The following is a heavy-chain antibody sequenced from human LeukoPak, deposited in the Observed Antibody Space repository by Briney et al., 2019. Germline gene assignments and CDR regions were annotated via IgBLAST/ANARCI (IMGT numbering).Heavy chain of an antibody. CDR2: IWYDGSNK. V-gene: IGHV3-33*08. CDR1: GFTLKNHV. CDR3: ARDIYSGYDRPGYYFDY. Sequence: GRSLRLSCEASGFTLKNHVMHWVRQAPGKGLEWVAVIWYDGSNKYYADSVKGRFTISRDNSKNTLYLQMNSLRAEDTAVYYCARDIYSGYDRPGYYFDYWGQGTLVTVSS. D-gene: IGHD5-12*01. J-gene: IGHJ4*02.